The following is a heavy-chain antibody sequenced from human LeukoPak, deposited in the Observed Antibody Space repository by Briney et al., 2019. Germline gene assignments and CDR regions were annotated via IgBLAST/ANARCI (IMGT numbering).Heavy chain of an antibody. CDR3: AKYYYSALDY. V-gene: IGHV3-30-3*02. CDR1: GFTFSSYT. Sequence: GGSLRLSCVASGFTFSSYTMYWVRQAPGKGLEWVAVISYDGSNKYYADSVKGRFTISRDNPKNMLYLQMNSLRAEDTAVYYCAKYYYSALDYWGQGTLVTVSS. D-gene: IGHD3-10*01. CDR2: ISYDGSNK. J-gene: IGHJ4*02.